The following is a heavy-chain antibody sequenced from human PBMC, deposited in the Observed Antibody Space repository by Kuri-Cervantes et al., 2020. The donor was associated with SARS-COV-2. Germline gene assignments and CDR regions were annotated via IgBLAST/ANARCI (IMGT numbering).Heavy chain of an antibody. V-gene: IGHV3-9*01. Sequence: GESLNTSCAASGFTFVDYAMHWVRQAPGKGLEWVSGISWNSGSIGYADSVKGRFTISRENAKNTLYLQMNSLRDEDTVVYYCAKRIFSAGLFYYYGMEVWGQGTTVTVSS. J-gene: IGHJ6*02. CDR3: AKRIFSAGLFYYYGMEV. CDR1: GFTFVDYA. CDR2: ISWNSGSI. D-gene: IGHD2-15*01.